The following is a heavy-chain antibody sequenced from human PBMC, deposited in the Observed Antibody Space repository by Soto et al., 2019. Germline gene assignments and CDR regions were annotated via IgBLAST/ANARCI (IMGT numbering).Heavy chain of an antibody. Sequence: QVQLQESGPGLVKPSGTLSLTCAVSGGSFTSNNWWTWVRQPPGQGLEWIGEIYRTGSPNYNPSLKTRVTIPLDKSENQFSLKVTSLTAADTAVYYCASRDPGTSVDYWGQGTLVTVSS. CDR2: IYRTGSP. CDR1: GGSFTSNNW. CDR3: ASRDPGTSVDY. D-gene: IGHD1-7*01. J-gene: IGHJ4*02. V-gene: IGHV4-4*02.